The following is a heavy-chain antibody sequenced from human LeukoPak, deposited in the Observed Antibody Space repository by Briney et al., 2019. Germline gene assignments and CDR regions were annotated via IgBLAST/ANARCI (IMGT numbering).Heavy chain of an antibody. CDR1: GGSISSSSYY. J-gene: IGHJ4*02. CDR3: ARLLRDSSGYYYVGFDY. Sequence: SETLSLTCTVSGGSISSSSYYWGWIRQPPGKGLEWIGSIYYSGSTYYNPSLKSRVTISVDTSKNQFSLKLSSVTAADTAVYYCARLLRDSSGYYYVGFDYWGRGTLVTVSS. V-gene: IGHV4-39*01. CDR2: IYYSGST. D-gene: IGHD3-22*01.